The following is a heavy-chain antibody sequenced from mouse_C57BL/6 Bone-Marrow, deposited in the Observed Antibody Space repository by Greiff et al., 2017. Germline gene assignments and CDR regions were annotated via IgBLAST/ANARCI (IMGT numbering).Heavy chain of an antibody. CDR3: ARGLGWFAY. CDR1: GYPFTSYD. D-gene: IGHD3-3*01. CDR2: IYPRDGST. J-gene: IGHJ3*01. V-gene: IGHV1-85*01. Sequence: QVQLKESGPELVKPGASVQLSCKASGYPFTSYDINWVKQRPGQGLEWLGWIYPRDGSTKYNEKFKGKATLTVDTSSSTAYMELHSLTSEDSAVYFCARGLGWFAYWGQGTLVTVSA.